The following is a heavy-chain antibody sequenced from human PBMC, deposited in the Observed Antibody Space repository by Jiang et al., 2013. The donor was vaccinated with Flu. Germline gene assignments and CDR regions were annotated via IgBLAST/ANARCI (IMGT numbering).Heavy chain of an antibody. CDR3: ARDFEGAKHYYYYYGMDV. Sequence: VQLVESGGGLVQPGGSLRLSCAASGFTFSSYSMNWVRQAPGKGLEWVSYISSSSSTIYYADSVKGRFTISRDNAKNSLYLQMNSLRDEDTAVYYCARDFEGAKHYYYYYGMDVWGQGTTVTVSS. V-gene: IGHV3-48*02. CDR2: ISSSSSTI. J-gene: IGHJ6*02. CDR1: GFTFSSYS.